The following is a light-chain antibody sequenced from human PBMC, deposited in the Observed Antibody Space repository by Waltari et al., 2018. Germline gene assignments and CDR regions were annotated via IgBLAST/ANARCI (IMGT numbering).Light chain of an antibody. J-gene: IGKJ1*01. CDR3: QQRTDWLWT. Sequence: VLTKSPATLSLSPGERATHSCRASHSISKFLAWYQQRPGQAPRLLIYDASDRPPGIPARFSGSGSGTDFTLTISSLEPEDFAVYYCQQRTDWLWTFGQGTKVEIK. V-gene: IGKV3-11*01. CDR1: HSISKF. CDR2: DAS.